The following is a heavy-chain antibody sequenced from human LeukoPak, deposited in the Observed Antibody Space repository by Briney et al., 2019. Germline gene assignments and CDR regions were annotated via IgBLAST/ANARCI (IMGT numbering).Heavy chain of an antibody. CDR1: GCSLSSYY. CDR3: ASPSRGDGYSLAFDY. V-gene: IGHV4-59*01. J-gene: IGHJ4*02. Sequence: PSETLSLTCPVSGCSLSSYYWSWIRPPPGKGLEWIGDIYYSGSTNYNPSLKSRVTISVDTSKNQFSLKLSSVTAADTAVYYCASPSRGDGYSLAFDYWGQGTLVTVSS. CDR2: IYYSGST. D-gene: IGHD5-24*01.